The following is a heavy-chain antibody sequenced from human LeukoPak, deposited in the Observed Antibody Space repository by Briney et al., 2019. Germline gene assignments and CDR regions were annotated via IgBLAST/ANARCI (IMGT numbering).Heavy chain of an antibody. D-gene: IGHD5-12*01. Sequence: PSETLSLTCTVSGXSISSYHGSWIRQPPGKGLQWIGFIYSSGGTNYNPSLKSRVTISLDTSKNQFSLRVSSVTSADTAVYYCARGNSGYDYAFDIWGQGTMVTVSS. CDR3: ARGNSGYDYAFDI. CDR2: IYSSGGT. V-gene: IGHV4-59*01. J-gene: IGHJ3*02. CDR1: GXSISSYH.